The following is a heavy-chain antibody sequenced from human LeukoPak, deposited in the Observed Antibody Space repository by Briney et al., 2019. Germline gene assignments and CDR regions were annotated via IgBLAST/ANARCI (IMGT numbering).Heavy chain of an antibody. V-gene: IGHV3-23*01. CDR2: ISGSGGST. CDR1: GFTFSSYA. CDR3: ATVDPGYSSLYYFDY. D-gene: IGHD6-13*01. Sequence: GGSLRLSCAASGFTFSSYAMSWVRQAPGKGLEWVSAISGSGGSTYYADSVKGRFTISRDNSKNTLYLQMNSLRAEDTAVYYCATVDPGYSSLYYFDYWGQGTLVTVSS. J-gene: IGHJ4*02.